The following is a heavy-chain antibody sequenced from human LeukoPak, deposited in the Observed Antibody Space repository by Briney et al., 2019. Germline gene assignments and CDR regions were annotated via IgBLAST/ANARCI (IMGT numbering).Heavy chain of an antibody. D-gene: IGHD3-3*01. Sequence: PGGSLRLSCATSGFTFSSYTMNWVRQAPGKGLEWVSSISTTSLHIYYADSVKGRFTISRDNARNSVSLQMNSLRAEDTAVYYCARGDDFWGERNAFDFWGQGTMVTVSS. CDR3: ARGDDFWGERNAFDF. CDR1: GFTFSSYT. J-gene: IGHJ3*01. V-gene: IGHV3-21*01. CDR2: ISTTSLHI.